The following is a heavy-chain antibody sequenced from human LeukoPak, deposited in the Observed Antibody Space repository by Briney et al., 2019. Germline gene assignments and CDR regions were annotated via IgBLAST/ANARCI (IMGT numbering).Heavy chain of an antibody. Sequence: GGSLRLSCAASGFTFRSYEMNWVRQAPGKGLEGVSYISTTGSTIYYADSVRGRFTISRDNAKNSLYLQMNSLRAEDTAVYYCARDRETIFGVGDFWGQGTLVTVSS. CDR2: ISTTGSTI. CDR1: GFTFRSYE. D-gene: IGHD3-3*01. CDR3: ARDRETIFGVGDF. J-gene: IGHJ4*02. V-gene: IGHV3-48*03.